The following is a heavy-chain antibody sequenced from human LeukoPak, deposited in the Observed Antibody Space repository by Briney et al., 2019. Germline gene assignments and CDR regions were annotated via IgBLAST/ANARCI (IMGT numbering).Heavy chain of an antibody. J-gene: IGHJ4*02. CDR2: ISSSGSTI. V-gene: IGHV3-11*04. D-gene: IGHD5-12*01. CDR1: GFTFSDYY. CDR3: AREKYSGYVHF. Sequence: GGSLRLSCAASGFTFSDYYMSWIRQAPGKGLEWVSYISSSGSTIYYADSVKGRSTISRDNAKNSLYLQMNSLRAEDTAVYYCAREKYSGYVHFWGQGTLVTVSS.